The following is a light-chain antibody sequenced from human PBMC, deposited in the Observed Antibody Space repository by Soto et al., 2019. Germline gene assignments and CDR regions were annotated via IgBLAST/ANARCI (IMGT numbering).Light chain of an antibody. V-gene: IGKV1-5*01. J-gene: IGKJ4*01. CDR1: QTINNW. Sequence: DIQMTQSPSTLSASIGDRVTITCRASQTINNWLAWYQQKPGKAPNLLIYHASNLETGVPSRFSGSAFGTEFTLTISSLQPDDFAAYFCLQYNVYPLTFGGGTKVEI. CDR2: HAS. CDR3: LQYNVYPLT.